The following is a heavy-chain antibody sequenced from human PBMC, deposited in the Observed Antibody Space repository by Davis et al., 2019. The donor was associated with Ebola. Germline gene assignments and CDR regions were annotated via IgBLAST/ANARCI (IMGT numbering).Heavy chain of an antibody. D-gene: IGHD6-25*01. Sequence: SETLSLTCTVSGGSITSSHWSWIRQSAGKGLEWIPDIYDTGSTSYNPSLKSRVTISVDTSKNQFSLKLNSVTAADTAVYYCARDSSGSPYSGLDVWGQGTTVTVSS. CDR2: IYDTGST. CDR3: ARDSSGSPYSGLDV. CDR1: GGSITSSH. V-gene: IGHV4-59*12. J-gene: IGHJ6*02.